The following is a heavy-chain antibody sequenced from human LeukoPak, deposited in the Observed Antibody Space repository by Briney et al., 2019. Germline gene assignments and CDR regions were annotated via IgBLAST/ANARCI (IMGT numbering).Heavy chain of an antibody. J-gene: IGHJ4*02. CDR3: ARAPWGSYFDY. CDR2: IYYSGST. V-gene: IGHV4-59*01. CDR1: GGSISSYY. D-gene: IGHD7-27*01. Sequence: PSETLSLTCTVSGGSISSYYWSWIRRPPGKGLEWIGYIYYSGSTNYNPSLKSRVTISVDTSKNQFSLKLSSVTAADTAVYYCARAPWGSYFDYWGQGTLVTVSS.